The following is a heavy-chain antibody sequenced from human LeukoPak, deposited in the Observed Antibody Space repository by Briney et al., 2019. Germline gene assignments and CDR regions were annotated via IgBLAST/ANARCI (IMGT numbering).Heavy chain of an antibody. J-gene: IGHJ6*02. V-gene: IGHV3-30*18. D-gene: IGHD6-13*01. CDR3: AKDSLDSSSWFRYYGMDV. CDR1: GFTFSSYG. Sequence: GGSLRLSCAASGFTFSSYGMHWVRQAPGKGLEWVAVISYDGSNKYYADSVKGRFTISRDNSKNTLYLQMNSLRAEDTAVYYCAKDSLDSSSWFRYYGMDVWGQGTTVTVSS. CDR2: ISYDGSNK.